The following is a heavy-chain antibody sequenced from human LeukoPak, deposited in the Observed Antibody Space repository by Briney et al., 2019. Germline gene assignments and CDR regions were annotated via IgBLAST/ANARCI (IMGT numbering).Heavy chain of an antibody. CDR3: ARDPSYGDYTRFDY. CDR1: GFTFSSYA. D-gene: IGHD4-17*01. CDR2: ISDTGATT. J-gene: IGHJ4*02. V-gene: IGHV3-23*01. Sequence: GGSLRPSCAGSGFTFSSYAMSWVRQAPGKGLEWVSAISDTGATTYDADSVKGRFTISRDNSRSTLYLQMNSLRAEDTAVYYCARDPSYGDYTRFDYWGQGTLVTVSS.